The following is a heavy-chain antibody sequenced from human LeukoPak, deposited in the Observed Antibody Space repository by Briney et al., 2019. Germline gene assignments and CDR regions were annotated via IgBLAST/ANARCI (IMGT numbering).Heavy chain of an antibody. D-gene: IGHD6-13*01. CDR1: GGSFSGYY. Sequence: PSETLSLTCAVYGGSFSGYYWSWIRQPPGKGLEWIGEINHSGSTNYNPSLKSRVTISVDTSKNQFSLKLSSVTAADTAVYYCARVRSSSWYGHFDLWGRGTLVTVSS. V-gene: IGHV4-34*01. CDR2: INHSGST. J-gene: IGHJ2*01. CDR3: ARVRSSSWYGHFDL.